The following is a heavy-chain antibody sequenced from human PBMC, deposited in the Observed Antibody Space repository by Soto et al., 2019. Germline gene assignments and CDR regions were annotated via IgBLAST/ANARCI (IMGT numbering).Heavy chain of an antibody. Sequence: EVQLVESGEGLVQPGGSLRLSCTASGFTFSAYAMNWVRQAPGKGLEYVSGISSNGGSIFYADSVKGRFTISRDNSKSTLYLQMGSLRAEDMAEYYCARGPVVGTYYDSPLDHWDQGTLVTVSS. D-gene: IGHD3-16*01. CDR1: GFTFSAYA. CDR3: ARGPVVGTYYDSPLDH. V-gene: IGHV3-64*02. CDR2: ISSNGGSI. J-gene: IGHJ4*02.